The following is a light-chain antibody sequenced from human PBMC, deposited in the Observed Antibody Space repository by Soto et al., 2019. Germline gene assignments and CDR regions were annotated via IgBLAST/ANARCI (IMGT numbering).Light chain of an antibody. J-gene: IGLJ2*01. CDR3: GADHGSGNNFVLV. Sequence: QPVLTQPPSASASLGASVTLTCTLSSGYSNYKVVWYQQRPGKGPRFVMRVGTGGIVGSKGDGIPDRFSVLGSGLNRYLTIKNIQEEDESDYHCGADHGSGNNFVLVFGGGTKLTVL. V-gene: IGLV9-49*01. CDR2: VGTGGIVG. CDR1: SGYSNYK.